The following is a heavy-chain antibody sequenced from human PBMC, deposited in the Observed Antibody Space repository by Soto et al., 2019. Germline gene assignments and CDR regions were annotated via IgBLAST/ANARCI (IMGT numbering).Heavy chain of an antibody. CDR1: GGSMSSYY. Sequence: PSETLSLTCTVSGGSMSSYYWTWLRQSPGRGPEWIGYISYSGSTYYNPSLKSRVTISADTSKNQFSLRMNSMIAADTAVYYCARADPDASVGYWGQGTLVTVSS. CDR2: ISYSGST. J-gene: IGHJ4*02. V-gene: IGHV4-59*01. D-gene: IGHD2-15*01. CDR3: ARADPDASVGY.